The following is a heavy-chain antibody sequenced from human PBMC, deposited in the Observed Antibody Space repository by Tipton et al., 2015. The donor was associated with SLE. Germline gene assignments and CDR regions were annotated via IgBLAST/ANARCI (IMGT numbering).Heavy chain of an antibody. CDR3: ARGVYSGSYEY. V-gene: IGHV1-2*02. CDR1: GYTFIDYY. CDR2: INPKTGGT. D-gene: IGHD5-12*01. Sequence: QLVQSGAEVKKPGASVKVSCRASGYTFIDYYIHWVRQAPGQGLDWMGWINPKTGGTYFPQKFQGRVTMTRDTSISTAYMELRSLRSDDTAVYYCARGVYSGSYEYWGQGTLVTVSA. J-gene: IGHJ4*02.